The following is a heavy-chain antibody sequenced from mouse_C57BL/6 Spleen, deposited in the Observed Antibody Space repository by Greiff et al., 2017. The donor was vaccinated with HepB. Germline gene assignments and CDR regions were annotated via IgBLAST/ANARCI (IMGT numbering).Heavy chain of an antibody. CDR2: IYPGDGDT. J-gene: IGHJ2*01. D-gene: IGHD1-1*01. Sequence: VQLQQSGAELVKPGASVKISCKASGYAFSSYWMNWVKQRPGKGLEWIGQIYPGDGDTNYNGKFKGKATLTADKSSSTAYRQLSSLTSEDSAVYCWARVEVLRSFDYWGQGTTLTVSS. CDR3: ARVEVLRSFDY. CDR1: GYAFSSYW. V-gene: IGHV1-80*01.